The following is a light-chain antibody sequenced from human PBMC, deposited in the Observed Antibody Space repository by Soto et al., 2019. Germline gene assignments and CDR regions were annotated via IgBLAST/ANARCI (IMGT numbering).Light chain of an antibody. CDR1: QSVSSSY. CDR2: GAS. J-gene: IGKJ1*01. Sequence: EIVLTQSPGTLSLSPGERATLSCRASQSVSSSYLAGYQKKPGQARRLLICGASSRATGIPDRFSGSGSGTDFALTINRLEAEDFAVYYCPQYASSPWTFGQGTKVDI. V-gene: IGKV3-20*01. CDR3: PQYASSPWT.